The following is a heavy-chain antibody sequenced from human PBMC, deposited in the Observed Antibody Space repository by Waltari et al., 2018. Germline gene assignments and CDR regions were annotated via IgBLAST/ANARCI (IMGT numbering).Heavy chain of an antibody. Sequence: QLQLQESGPGLVKPSETLSLSCTVSGASITRSSYYWAWIRQPPGKGLEGVGNIYYSGDTYYTRSLKSRVTISVDTSKNQLSMRLASATAADTAVYFCAGVDTALDDKGDSFEIWGQGTMVTVSS. CDR1: GASITRSSYY. D-gene: IGHD5-18*01. CDR3: AGVDTALDDKGDSFEI. CDR2: IYYSGDT. J-gene: IGHJ3*02. V-gene: IGHV4-39*01.